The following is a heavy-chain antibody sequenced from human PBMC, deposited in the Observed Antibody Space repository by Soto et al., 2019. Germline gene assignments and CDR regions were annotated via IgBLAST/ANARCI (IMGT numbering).Heavy chain of an antibody. D-gene: IGHD3-22*01. J-gene: IGHJ6*01. CDR3: GNGGESIDYYATSGSSFYYYYAVDV. Sequence: EVQLLESGGGLVQPGGSLRLSCAASGFTFSSYAMTWVRQAPGKGLEWVSALSGSGVSTYYADSVKGRFTISRDNSKNTLSLKRHSIRAEHTAVYYCGNGGESIDYYATSGSSFYYYYAVDVWGQGTRVTVSS. CDR2: LSGSGVST. V-gene: IGHV3-23*01. CDR1: GFTFSSYA.